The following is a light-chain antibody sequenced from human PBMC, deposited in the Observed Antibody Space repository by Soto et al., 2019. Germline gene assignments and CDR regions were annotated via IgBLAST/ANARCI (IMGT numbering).Light chain of an antibody. CDR1: KSLVYSDGNTH. CDR3: TQGTYWAST. J-gene: IGKJ1*01. Sequence: DVVLTQSPLSLPVNFGQPASISCRSSKSLVYSDGNTHLSWFHQRPGQSPRRLIYRVSSRDSGVPDRFSGSGSGTDFTLEISRVEAEDVGIYFCTQGTYWASTFGQGTKVEV. V-gene: IGKV2-30*01. CDR2: RVS.